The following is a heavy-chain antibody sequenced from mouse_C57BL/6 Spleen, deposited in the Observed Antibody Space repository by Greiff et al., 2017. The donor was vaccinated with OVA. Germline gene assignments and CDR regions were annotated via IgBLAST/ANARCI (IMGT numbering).Heavy chain of an antibody. D-gene: IGHD1-1*01. J-gene: IGHJ4*01. CDR3: ASFIETLYYAMDY. Sequence: QVQLKESGPGLVQPSQSLSITCTVSGFSLTSYGVHWVRQSPGKGLEWLGVIWSGGSTDYNAAFISRLSISKDNSKSQVFFKMNSLQADDTAIYYCASFIETLYYAMDYWGQGTSVTVSS. V-gene: IGHV2-2*01. CDR1: GFSLTSYG. CDR2: IWSGGST.